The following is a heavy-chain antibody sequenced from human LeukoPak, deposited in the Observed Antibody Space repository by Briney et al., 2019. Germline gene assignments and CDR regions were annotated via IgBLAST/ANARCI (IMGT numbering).Heavy chain of an antibody. CDR3: AKGVGGSANYYYMDV. V-gene: IGHV3-30*19. J-gene: IGHJ6*03. CDR2: ISYDGSNK. CDR1: GFTFSTYG. D-gene: IGHD3-10*01. Sequence: PGRSLRLSCEASGFTFSTYGMHWVRQAPGKGLEWVAVISYDGSNKYYADSVKGRFTISRDNSKNTLYLQMNSLRAEDTAVYYCAKGVGGSANYYYMDVWGKGTTVTVSS.